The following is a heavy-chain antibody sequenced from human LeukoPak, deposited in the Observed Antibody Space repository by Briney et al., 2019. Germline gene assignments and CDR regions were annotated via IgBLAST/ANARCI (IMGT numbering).Heavy chain of an antibody. D-gene: IGHD2-15*01. CDR1: GGSLSPYY. V-gene: IGHV4-59*01. J-gene: IGHJ6*03. Sequence: SETLSLTCTVSGGSLSPYYWSWIRQSPGKGLEWIGYISYSGSTNSHPSLKSRVTISVDMSKPQFYLELSSVTAADTAVYYCTRETIVVVVVAGVDYMDVWGKGTTVTVSS. CDR3: TRETIVVVVVAGVDYMDV. CDR2: ISYSGST.